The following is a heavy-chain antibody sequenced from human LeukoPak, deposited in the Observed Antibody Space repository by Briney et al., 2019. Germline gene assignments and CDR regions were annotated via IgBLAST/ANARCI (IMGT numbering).Heavy chain of an antibody. CDR2: IIPIFGTA. V-gene: IGHV1-69*13. J-gene: IGHJ3*02. CDR1: GYTFTGSY. Sequence: SLKVSCKASGYTFTGSYIHWMRQAPGQGLEWMGGIIPIFGTANYAQKFQGRVTITADESTSTADMELSSLRSEDTAVYYCARHCSGGNCYGVADIWGQGTVVTVSS. CDR3: ARHCSGGNCYGVADI. D-gene: IGHD2-15*01.